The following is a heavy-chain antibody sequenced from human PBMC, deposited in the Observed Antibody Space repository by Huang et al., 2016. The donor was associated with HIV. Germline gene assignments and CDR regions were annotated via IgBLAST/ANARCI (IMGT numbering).Heavy chain of an antibody. V-gene: IGHV1-46*03. J-gene: IGHJ6*04. Sequence: QVQLVQSGAEVKKPGASVRVSCKASGYTFTSYYMHWVGQAPGQGLEWMGIINSIGGSTTYAQKVQGRVTMTRDTSTSTVYMELSNLRSEDTAVYYCARERRGFGMDVWGKGTTVTVSS. CDR3: ARERRGFGMDV. CDR1: GYTFTSYY. CDR2: INSIGGST.